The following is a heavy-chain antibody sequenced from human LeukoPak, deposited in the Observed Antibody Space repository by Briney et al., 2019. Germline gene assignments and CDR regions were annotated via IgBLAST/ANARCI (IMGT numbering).Heavy chain of an antibody. D-gene: IGHD4-23*01. V-gene: IGHV1-69*13. Sequence: SVKVSCKASGGTFSSYAISWVRQAPGQGLEWMGGIIPIFGTANYAQKFQGRVTITADESTSTAYMELSSLRSEDTAVYYCARSEYGGHGDLSGAFDIWGQGTMVTVSS. CDR1: GGTFSSYA. CDR3: ARSEYGGHGDLSGAFDI. CDR2: IIPIFGTA. J-gene: IGHJ3*02.